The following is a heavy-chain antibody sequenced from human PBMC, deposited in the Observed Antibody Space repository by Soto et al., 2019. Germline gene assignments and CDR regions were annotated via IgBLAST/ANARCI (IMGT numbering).Heavy chain of an antibody. CDR2: ISWNSGTI. Sequence: GGSLRLSCGASGFTFDEYGMHWVRQAPGKGLEWVSGISWNSGTIGYADSVKGRFTISRDNAKNSPYLQMSSLRAEDTALYYCAKSTGGTANGMDVWGQGTTVTVSS. J-gene: IGHJ6*02. CDR3: AKSTGGTANGMDV. V-gene: IGHV3-9*01. D-gene: IGHD2-8*02. CDR1: GFTFDEYG.